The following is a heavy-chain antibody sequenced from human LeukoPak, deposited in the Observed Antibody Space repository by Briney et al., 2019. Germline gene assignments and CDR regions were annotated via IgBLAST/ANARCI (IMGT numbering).Heavy chain of an antibody. Sequence: GRSLRLSCAASGFTFDDYAMHWLRQAPGKGLKWVSSINWNSGIIGYADSVKGRFTISRDNAKNSLYLQMNSLRTEDTALYYCAAGYDSSGYYVRYFEYWGQGTLVTVSS. CDR1: GFTFDDYA. J-gene: IGHJ4*02. D-gene: IGHD3-22*01. CDR2: INWNSGII. CDR3: AAGYDSSGYYVRYFEY. V-gene: IGHV3-9*01.